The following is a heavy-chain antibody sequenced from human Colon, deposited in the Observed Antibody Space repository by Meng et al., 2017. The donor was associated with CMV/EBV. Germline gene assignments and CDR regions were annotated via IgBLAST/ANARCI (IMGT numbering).Heavy chain of an antibody. J-gene: IGHJ4*02. CDR2: VVDDGSNQ. Sequence: AFRWSSKHLVCQGPGKGLEGGGVVVDDGSNQNYAESVEGRFTISRDNSKNTLYLEMNNLRAEDTAVYYCARDLVVAGPNSGLDYWGRGTLVTVSS. CDR3: ARDLVVAGPNSGLDY. D-gene: IGHD6-19*01. V-gene: IGHV3-33*01. CDR1: AFRWSS.